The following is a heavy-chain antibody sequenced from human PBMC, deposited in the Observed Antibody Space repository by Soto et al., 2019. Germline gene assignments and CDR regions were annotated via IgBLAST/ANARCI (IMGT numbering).Heavy chain of an antibody. D-gene: IGHD2-15*01. CDR1: GGSISSYY. CDR3: ARRYGGTFDY. J-gene: IGHJ4*02. V-gene: IGHV4-59*08. Sequence: PSETLSLTCTVSGGSISSYYWSWIRQPPGKGLEWIGYIYYSGSTNYNPSLKSRVTISVDTSKNQFSLKLSSVTAADTAVYYCARRYGGTFDYWGQGTLVNRLL. CDR2: IYYSGST.